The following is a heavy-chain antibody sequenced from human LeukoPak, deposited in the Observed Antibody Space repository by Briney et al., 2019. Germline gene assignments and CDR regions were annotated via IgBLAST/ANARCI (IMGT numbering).Heavy chain of an antibody. CDR2: INHSGST. D-gene: IGHD2-15*01. CDR3: ARVGPEFFCSGGSRYHQYSRDYYYYYYMDV. V-gene: IGHV4-34*01. Sequence: SETLSLTCAVYGGSFSGYYWSWIRQPPGKGLEWIGEINHSGSTNYNPSLKSRVTISVETSKNQFSLKLSPVTAADTAVYYYARVGPEFFCSGGSRYHQYSRDYYYYYYMDVWGKGTTVTVS. CDR1: GGSFSGYY. J-gene: IGHJ6*03.